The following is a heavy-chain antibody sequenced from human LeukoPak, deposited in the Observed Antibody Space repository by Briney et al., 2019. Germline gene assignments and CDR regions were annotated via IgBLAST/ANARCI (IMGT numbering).Heavy chain of an antibody. V-gene: IGHV3-33*01. D-gene: IGHD3-22*01. CDR1: GFTFSSYG. J-gene: IGHJ4*02. CDR2: IWYDGSNK. CDR3: ARASYYYDSSVPDY. Sequence: GGSLRLSCAASGFTFSSYGMPWVRQAPGKGLEWVAVIWYDGSNKYYADSVKGRFTISRDNSKNTLYLQMNSLRAEDTAVYYCARASYYYDSSVPDYWGQGTLVTVSS.